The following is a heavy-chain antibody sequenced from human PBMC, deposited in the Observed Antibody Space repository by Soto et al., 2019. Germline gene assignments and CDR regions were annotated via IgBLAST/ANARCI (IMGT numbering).Heavy chain of an antibody. CDR2: INAGNGNT. CDR1: GYTFTSYA. J-gene: IGHJ6*03. V-gene: IGHV1-3*01. CDR3: ARSSVVVPAHYYMDV. Sequence: QVQLVQSGAEVKKPGASVKVSCKASGYTFTSYAMHWVRQAPGQRLEWMGWINAGNGNTKYSQKFQGRVTITRDTSASTAYMELSSLRSEDTAVYYCARSSVVVPAHYYMDVWGKGTTVTVSS. D-gene: IGHD2-2*01.